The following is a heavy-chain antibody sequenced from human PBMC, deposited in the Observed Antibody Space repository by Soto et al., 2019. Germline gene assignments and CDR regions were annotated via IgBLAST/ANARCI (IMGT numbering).Heavy chain of an antibody. Sequence: SGFTFSSYSMNWVRQAPGKGLEWVSYISSSSTIYYADSVKGRFTISRDNAKNSLYLQMNSLRAEDTAVYYCATSLDVWGQGTTVTVSS. J-gene: IGHJ6*02. V-gene: IGHV3-48*01. CDR3: ATSLDV. CDR2: ISSSSTI. CDR1: GFTFSSYS.